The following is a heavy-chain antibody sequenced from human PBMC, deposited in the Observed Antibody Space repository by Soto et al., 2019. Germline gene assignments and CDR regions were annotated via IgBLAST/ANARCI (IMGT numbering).Heavy chain of an antibody. Sequence: QVQLQELGPGLVRPSGTLSLTCAVSGGSISRSNWWSWVRQPPGKGLEWIGEIYHSGNTNYNPSLKSRVTMSVDKSRNQCSLKLSSVTAADTAVYYCARSVYSSGWYGNFWGQRTLVTVSS. J-gene: IGHJ4*02. CDR3: ARSVYSSGWYGNF. D-gene: IGHD6-19*01. V-gene: IGHV4-4*02. CDR1: GGSISRSNW. CDR2: IYHSGNT.